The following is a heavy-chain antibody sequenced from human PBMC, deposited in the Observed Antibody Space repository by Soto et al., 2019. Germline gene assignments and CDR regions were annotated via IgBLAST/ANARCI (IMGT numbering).Heavy chain of an antibody. Sequence: SETLSLTCTVSGGSISSGSYYGGGIRQPPGKGLEWIGSIYYSGSTYYNPSLKSRVTISVDTSKNQFSLKLSSVTASDTAVYYCARNPPLSYAEYGPGDYWGQGTLVT. CDR1: GGSISSGSYY. V-gene: IGHV4-39*01. D-gene: IGHD3-10*01. CDR3: ARNPPLSYAEYGPGDY. J-gene: IGHJ4*02. CDR2: IYYSGST.